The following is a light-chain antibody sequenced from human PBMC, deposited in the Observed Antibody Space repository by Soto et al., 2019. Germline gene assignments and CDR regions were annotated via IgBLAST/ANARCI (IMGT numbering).Light chain of an antibody. CDR3: AAWDDSLNGVV. V-gene: IGLV1-44*01. Sequence: QPVLTQPPSASGTPGQRVTISCSGSSSNIGSNTVNWYQQLPGAAPKLLIYSDNHRPSGVPDRFSASKSGTSASLAISGLQSEDEADYCCAAWDDSLNGVVFGGGTKVTVL. J-gene: IGLJ2*01. CDR1: SSNIGSNT. CDR2: SDN.